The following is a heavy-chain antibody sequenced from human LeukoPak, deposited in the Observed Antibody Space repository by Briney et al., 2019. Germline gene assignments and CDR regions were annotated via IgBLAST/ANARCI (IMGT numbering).Heavy chain of an antibody. CDR1: GGSMSSYY. CDR2: ISYSGST. V-gene: IGHV4-59*08. J-gene: IGHJ4*02. CDR3: ARHGNILTGPFDY. Sequence: SETLSLTCTVSGGSMSSYYWSWIRQPPEKGLEWIGYISYSGSTNYNPSLKSRVTISVDTSKNQSSLKLSSVTAADTAVYYCARHGNILTGPFDYWGQGTLVTVSS. D-gene: IGHD3-9*01.